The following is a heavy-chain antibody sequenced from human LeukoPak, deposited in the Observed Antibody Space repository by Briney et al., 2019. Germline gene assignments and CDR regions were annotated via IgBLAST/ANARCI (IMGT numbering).Heavy chain of an antibody. CDR2: FDPEDGET. D-gene: IGHD3-3*01. CDR1: GYTLTELS. V-gene: IGHV1-24*01. CDR3: ATVNGTPSITYYDFTRFFDY. Sequence: ASVKVSCKVSGYTLTELSMHWVRQAPGKWLEWMGGFDPEDGETIYAQKFQGRVTMTEDTSTDTAYMELSSLRSEDTAVYYCATVNGTPSITYYDFTRFFDYWGQGTLVTVSS. J-gene: IGHJ4*02.